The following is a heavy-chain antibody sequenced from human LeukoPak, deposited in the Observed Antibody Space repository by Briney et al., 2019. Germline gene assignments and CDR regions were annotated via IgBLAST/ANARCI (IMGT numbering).Heavy chain of an antibody. V-gene: IGHV1-46*01. CDR1: GYTFTSNY. D-gene: IGHD5-24*01. J-gene: IGHJ5*02. Sequence: ASVKVSCKAFGYTFTSNYMHWVRQAPGQGPEWMGVISPSGGSKTYAQKFQGRVTLTRDMSTSTDCLELSSLRSEDTAVYYCARDNSVRDEASWFNPWGQGTLVTVSS. CDR2: ISPSGGSK. CDR3: ARDNSVRDEASWFNP.